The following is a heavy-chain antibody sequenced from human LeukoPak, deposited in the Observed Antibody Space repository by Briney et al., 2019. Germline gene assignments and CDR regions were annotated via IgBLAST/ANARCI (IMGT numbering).Heavy chain of an antibody. D-gene: IGHD6-6*01. CDR3: ARDRGRYSSSSGYDAFDI. CDR1: GGSISSYY. Sequence: SETLSLTCTVSGGSISSYYWSWIRQPAGKGLEWIGRIYTSGSTNYNPSLKSRVTMSVDTSKNQFSLKLSSVTAADTAVYYCARDRGRYSSSSGYDAFDIWGQGTMVTASS. J-gene: IGHJ3*02. CDR2: IYTSGST. V-gene: IGHV4-4*07.